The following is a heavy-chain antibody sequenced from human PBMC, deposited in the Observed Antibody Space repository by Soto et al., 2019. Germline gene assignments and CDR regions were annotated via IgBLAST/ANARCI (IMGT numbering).Heavy chain of an antibody. J-gene: IGHJ5*02. Sequence: ASVKVSCKVSGYTLTELSMHWVRQAPGKGLEWMGGFDPEDGETIYAQKFQGRVTMTEDTSTDTAYMELSSLRSEDTAVYYCATYCGSTSCYTGTYNWFDPWGQGTLVTVSS. V-gene: IGHV1-24*01. D-gene: IGHD2-2*02. CDR1: GYTLTELS. CDR3: ATYCGSTSCYTGTYNWFDP. CDR2: FDPEDGET.